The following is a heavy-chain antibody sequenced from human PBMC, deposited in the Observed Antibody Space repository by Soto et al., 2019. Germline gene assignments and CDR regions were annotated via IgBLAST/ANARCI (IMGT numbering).Heavy chain of an antibody. V-gene: IGHV3-30-3*01. CDR1: GFTFSSYA. J-gene: IGHJ3*02. Sequence: PGGSLRLSCAASGFTFSSYAMHWVRQAPGKGLEWVAVISYDGSNKYYADSVKGRFTISRDNSKNTLYLQMNSLRAEDTAVYYCARGGYYDSSGYYIPGAFDIWGQGTMVTVSS. CDR3: ARGGYYDSSGYYIPGAFDI. CDR2: ISYDGSNK. D-gene: IGHD3-22*01.